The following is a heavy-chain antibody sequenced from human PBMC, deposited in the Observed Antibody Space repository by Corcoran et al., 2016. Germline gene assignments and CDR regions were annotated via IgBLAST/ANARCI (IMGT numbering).Heavy chain of an antibody. Sequence: QLQLQESGPGLVKPSETLSLTCTVSGGSISSSSYYWGWIRQPPGKGLEWIGSIYYSGSTYYNPSLKSRVTISVDTSKNQFSLKLSSVTAADTAVYYCAREETGVVATIIFDYWGQGTLVTVSS. CDR2: IYYSGST. J-gene: IGHJ4*02. V-gene: IGHV4-39*07. D-gene: IGHD5-12*01. CDR3: AREETGVVATIIFDY. CDR1: GGSISSSSYY.